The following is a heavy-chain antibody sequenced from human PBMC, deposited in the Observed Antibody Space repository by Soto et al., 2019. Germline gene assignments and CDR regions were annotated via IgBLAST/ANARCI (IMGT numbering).Heavy chain of an antibody. V-gene: IGHV3-21*01. CDR2: ISSSSSYI. Sequence: SLRLSCAASGFTSSSYSMNWVRQAPGKGLEWVSSISSSSSYIYYADSVKGRFTISRDNAKNSLYLQMNSLRAEDTAVYYCAVRGVVVVAAYYYYYGMDVRGQVPMDTL. CDR3: AVRGVVVVAAYYYYYGMDV. D-gene: IGHD2-15*01. CDR1: GFTSSSYS. J-gene: IGHJ6*02.